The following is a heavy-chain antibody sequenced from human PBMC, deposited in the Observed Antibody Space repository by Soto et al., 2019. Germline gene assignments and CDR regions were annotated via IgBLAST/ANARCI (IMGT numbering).Heavy chain of an antibody. CDR2: ISAYNGNT. CDR3: ARGIDCSGGSCYSYYYYYYMDV. CDR1: GYTITSYG. Sequence: ASVTVSCQASGYTITSYGISWVRQAPGQGLEWMGWISAYNGNTNYAQKLQGRVTMTTDTSTSTAYMELRSLRSDDTAVYYCARGIDCSGGSCYSYYYYYYMDVWGKGTTVTVSS. D-gene: IGHD2-15*01. V-gene: IGHV1-18*01. J-gene: IGHJ6*03.